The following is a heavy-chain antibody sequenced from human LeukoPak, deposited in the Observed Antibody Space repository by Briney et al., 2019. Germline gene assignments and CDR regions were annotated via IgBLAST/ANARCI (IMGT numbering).Heavy chain of an antibody. V-gene: IGHV3-9*01. CDR3: EKDRYDFWSGYPEYYFDY. D-gene: IGHD3-3*01. J-gene: IGHJ4*02. CDR2: ISWNSGSI. Sequence: PGGSLRLSCAASGFTFDDYAMHWVRQAPGKGLEWVSGISWNSGSIGYADSVKGRFTISRNNAKNSLYLQMNSLRAEDTAVYYCEKDRYDFWSGYPEYYFDYWGQGTLVTVSS. CDR1: GFTFDDYA.